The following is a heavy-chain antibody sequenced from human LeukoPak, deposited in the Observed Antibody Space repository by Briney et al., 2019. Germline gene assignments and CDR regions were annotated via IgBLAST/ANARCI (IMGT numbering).Heavy chain of an antibody. CDR1: GGSISSYY. Sequence: SETLSLTCTGSGGSISSYYWSWIRRPPAKGLEWIGNIYYSGGTNYNPSLKSRVTISVDTSKNQLSLKLSSVTAADTAVYYCARGWGYFDYWGQGTLVTVSS. CDR2: IYYSGGT. D-gene: IGHD7-27*01. CDR3: ARGWGYFDY. J-gene: IGHJ4*02. V-gene: IGHV4-59*01.